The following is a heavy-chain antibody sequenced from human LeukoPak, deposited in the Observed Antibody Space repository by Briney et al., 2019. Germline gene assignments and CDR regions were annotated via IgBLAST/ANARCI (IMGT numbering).Heavy chain of an antibody. CDR2: INYSGST. CDR1: GGSISSYY. CDR3: ASTPDGFWSGYCFRWELDY. V-gene: IGHV4-59*01. Sequence: SETLSLTCTVSGGSISSYYWSWIRQPPGKGLEWIGYINYSGSTNYNPSLKSRTTISVDTSKNQFSLKLSSVTGADTAVYYCASTPDGFWSGYCFRWELDYWGQGTLVTVSS. J-gene: IGHJ4*02. D-gene: IGHD3-3*01.